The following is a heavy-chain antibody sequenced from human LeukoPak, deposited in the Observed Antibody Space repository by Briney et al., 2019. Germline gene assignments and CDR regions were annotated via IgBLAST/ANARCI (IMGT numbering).Heavy chain of an antibody. CDR3: AREMSHSASYSFDY. Sequence: GGSLRLSCAASGFTFSDYYMSWIRQAPGKGLEWVSYISSSGSTIYYADSVKGRFTISRDNAKNSLYLQMNSLRAEDTAVYYCAREMSHSASYSFDYWGQGTLVTVST. D-gene: IGHD1-26*01. CDR1: GFTFSDYY. CDR2: ISSSGSTI. V-gene: IGHV3-11*01. J-gene: IGHJ4*02.